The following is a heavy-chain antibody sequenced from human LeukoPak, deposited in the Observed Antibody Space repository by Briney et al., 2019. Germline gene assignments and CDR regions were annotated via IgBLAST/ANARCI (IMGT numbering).Heavy chain of an antibody. CDR2: IRYDGSNK. CDR3: AKDPHKWEPTYYFDY. D-gene: IGHD1-14*01. V-gene: IGHV3-30*02. J-gene: IGHJ4*02. CDR1: GFSFSSYG. Sequence: PGGSLRLSCAASGFSFSSYGMYWVRQAPGKGLEWVAFIRYDGSNKYYADSVKGRFTISRDNSKNTLYLQMNSLRVEDTALYYCAKDPHKWEPTYYFDYWGQGTLVTVSS.